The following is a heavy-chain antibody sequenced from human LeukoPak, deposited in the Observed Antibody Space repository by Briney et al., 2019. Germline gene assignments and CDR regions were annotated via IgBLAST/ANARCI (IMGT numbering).Heavy chain of an antibody. CDR2: IIPIFGTA. CDR1: GGTFSSYA. CDR3: ARAKPIVGAKLGVFDY. Sequence: SVKVSCKASGGTFSSYAISWVRQAPGQGLEWMGGIIPIFGTANYAQKFQGRVTITTDESTSTAYMELSSLRSEDTAVYYCARAKPIVGAKLGVFDYWGQGTLVTVSS. D-gene: IGHD1-26*01. V-gene: IGHV1-69*05. J-gene: IGHJ4*02.